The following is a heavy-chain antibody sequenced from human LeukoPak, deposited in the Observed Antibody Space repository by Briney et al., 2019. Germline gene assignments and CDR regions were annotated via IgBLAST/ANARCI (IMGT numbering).Heavy chain of an antibody. CDR1: GGSISSHY. CDR3: ARSTVATIYWFDP. J-gene: IGHJ5*02. CDR2: IYYSGST. D-gene: IGHD5-12*01. V-gene: IGHV4-59*11. Sequence: SETLSLICTVSGGSISSHYWSWIRQPPGKGLEWVGYIYYSGSTHYNPSLKSRVTISVDTSKNQFSLKLSSVTAADTAVYYCARSTVATIYWFDPWGQGTLVTVSS.